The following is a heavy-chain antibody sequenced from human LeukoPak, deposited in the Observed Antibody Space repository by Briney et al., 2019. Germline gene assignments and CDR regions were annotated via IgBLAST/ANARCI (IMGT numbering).Heavy chain of an antibody. V-gene: IGHV3-30*18. D-gene: IGHD6-19*01. J-gene: IGHJ4*02. Sequence: GGSLRLSCAASGFTFSSYGMHWVRQAPGKGLEWVAVISYDGSNKYYADSVKGRFTISRDNSKNTLCLQMNSLRAEDTAVYYCAKAYSSGWSNAIDYWGQGSLVTVSS. CDR3: AKAYSSGWSNAIDY. CDR1: GFTFSSYG. CDR2: ISYDGSNK.